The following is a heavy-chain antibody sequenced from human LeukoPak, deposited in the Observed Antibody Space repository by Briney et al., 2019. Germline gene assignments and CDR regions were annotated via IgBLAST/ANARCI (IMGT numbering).Heavy chain of an antibody. V-gene: IGHV1-46*01. J-gene: IGHJ4*02. CDR3: ARGAQWELLTPFDY. D-gene: IGHD1-26*01. Sequence: ASVKVSCKASGFTFTSSAVQWVRQAPGQGLEWMGVISPSGGSTSYAQKFQDRVTMTRDTSTSTVYMELSSLRSDDMAVFFCARGAQWELLTPFDYWGQGTLVTVSS. CDR1: GFTFTSSA. CDR2: ISPSGGST.